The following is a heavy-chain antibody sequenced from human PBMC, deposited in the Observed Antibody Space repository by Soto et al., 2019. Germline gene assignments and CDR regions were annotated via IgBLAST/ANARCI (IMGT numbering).Heavy chain of an antibody. CDR1: GYTFTSYD. D-gene: IGHD3-10*01. J-gene: IGHJ4*02. CDR2: MNPNTGNT. V-gene: IGHV1-8*01. CDR3: ARPITMVRGVMGY. Sequence: GASGKVSCKASGYTFTSYDINWVRQATGQGLEWMGWMNPNTGNTGYAQKFQGRVTMTRNTSISTAYMELSSLRSEDTAVYYCARPITMVRGVMGYWGQGTLVTVSS.